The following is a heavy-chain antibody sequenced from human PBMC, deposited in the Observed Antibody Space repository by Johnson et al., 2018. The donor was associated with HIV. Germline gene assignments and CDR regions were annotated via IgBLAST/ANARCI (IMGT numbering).Heavy chain of an antibody. CDR3: AIGRGEFPRHAFDI. CDR1: GFSFSTYA. J-gene: IGHJ3*02. Sequence: QVQLVESGGGVVQPGRSLRLSCAASGFSFSTYAMHWVRQAPGKGLEWLIVISYDGSNTYYADSVKGRFTISRDNSKNTLYLQMTSLRAEDTAVYYCAIGRGEFPRHAFDIWGQGTMVTVSS. D-gene: IGHD3-10*01. V-gene: IGHV3-30*04. CDR2: ISYDGSNT.